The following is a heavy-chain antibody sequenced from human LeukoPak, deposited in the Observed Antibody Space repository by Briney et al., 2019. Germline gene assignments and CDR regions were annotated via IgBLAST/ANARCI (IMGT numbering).Heavy chain of an antibody. V-gene: IGHV4-39*07. D-gene: IGHD5-18*01. Sequence: SETLSLTCTVSGGSISSSNYYWGWIRQPPGKGLEWIGSIYYSGSTYYNPSLKSRVAISADTSKNQFSLKLSSVTAADTAVYYCARDFAQYSYGPNWFDPWGQGTLVTVSS. CDR2: IYYSGST. J-gene: IGHJ5*02. CDR1: GGSISSSNYY. CDR3: ARDFAQYSYGPNWFDP.